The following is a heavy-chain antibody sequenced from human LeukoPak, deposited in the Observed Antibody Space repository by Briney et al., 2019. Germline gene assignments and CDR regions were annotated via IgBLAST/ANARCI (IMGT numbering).Heavy chain of an antibody. J-gene: IGHJ6*02. V-gene: IGHV3-74*01. CDR3: ARAKLIAVAGTLQWDYYYYSMDV. D-gene: IGHD6-19*01. CDR2: INSDGSST. CDR1: GFTFSSYW. Sequence: GGSLRLSCAASGFTFSSYWMHWVRQAPGKGLVWVSRINSDGSSTSYADSVKGRFTISRDNAKNTLYLQMNSLRAEDTAVYYCARAKLIAVAGTLQWDYYYYSMDVWGQGTTVTVSS.